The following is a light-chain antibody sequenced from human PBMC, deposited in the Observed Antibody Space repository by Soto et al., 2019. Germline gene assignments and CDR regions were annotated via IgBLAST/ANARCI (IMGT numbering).Light chain of an antibody. CDR1: QTISSNN. V-gene: IGKV3-20*01. CDR2: GTS. Sequence: EIVLTQSPGTLSVSPGERATLSCRASQTISSNNLAWYQPKPGQAPSFLIYGTSSRATVIPDMFSGSGSGTDFTLTISRLEPEDSAIYYCQQYGSWTFGQGTKVEI. J-gene: IGKJ1*01. CDR3: QQYGSWT.